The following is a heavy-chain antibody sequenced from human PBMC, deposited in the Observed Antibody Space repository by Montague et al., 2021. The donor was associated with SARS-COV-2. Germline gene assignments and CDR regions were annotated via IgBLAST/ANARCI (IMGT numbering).Heavy chain of an antibody. D-gene: IGHD2-2*01. Sequence: SETLSLTCAVYGGPFSGYYWSWIRQPPGKVLEWIGEINHSGSTNYNQSLKSQVTISVDTAKNQFSLKLSSVTAADTAVYYCARVRAGPASMRLCSLGRSYYGMDVWGQGTTVTVSS. CDR2: INHSGST. CDR3: ARVRAGPASMRLCSLGRSYYGMDV. V-gene: IGHV4-34*01. J-gene: IGHJ6*02. CDR1: GGPFSGYY.